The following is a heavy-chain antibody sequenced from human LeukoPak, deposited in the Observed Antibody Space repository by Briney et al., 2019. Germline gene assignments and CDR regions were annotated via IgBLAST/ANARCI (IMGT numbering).Heavy chain of an antibody. J-gene: IGHJ4*02. D-gene: IGHD3-10*01. CDR3: AKTVVRGVIKYYFDY. CDR2: ISGSGGGT. V-gene: IGHV3-23*01. Sequence: PGGSLRLSCAASGFTFSSYAMSWVRQAPGKGLAWVSAISGSGGGTYYADSVKGRFTISRDNSKNTLYLQMNSLRAEDTAVYYCAKTVVRGVIKYYFDYWGQGTLVTVSS. CDR1: GFTFSSYA.